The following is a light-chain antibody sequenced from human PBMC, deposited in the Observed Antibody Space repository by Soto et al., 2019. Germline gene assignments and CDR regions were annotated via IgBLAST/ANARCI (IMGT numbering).Light chain of an antibody. J-gene: IGKJ1*01. CDR2: GAS. V-gene: IGKV1-39*01. CDR1: QGFSTD. Sequence: DIQMTQSPSSLFANVGDRVTLTCRASQGFSTDLHWYQQRPGKAPSLLIYGASNLQRGVPARFSGRGSGTDFTLNSSSRQPEYVASYYWQHTRTTPRTFGQGTKVEIK. CDR3: QHTRTTPRT.